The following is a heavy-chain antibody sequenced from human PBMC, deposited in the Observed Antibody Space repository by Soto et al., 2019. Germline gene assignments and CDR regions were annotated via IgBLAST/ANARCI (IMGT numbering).Heavy chain of an antibody. CDR2: IYYSGST. CDR1: GGSVSSGGDY. CDR3: ARDGSIGGSDYYYYYGMDV. D-gene: IGHD2-15*01. V-gene: IGHV4-61*08. Sequence: SETLSLTCTVSGGSVSSGGDYWSWIRQPPGKGLELMGDIYYSGSTNYNPSLKSRVTISVDTSKNQFSLKLSSVTAADTAVYYCARDGSIGGSDYYYYYGMDVWGQGTTVTVSS. J-gene: IGHJ6*02.